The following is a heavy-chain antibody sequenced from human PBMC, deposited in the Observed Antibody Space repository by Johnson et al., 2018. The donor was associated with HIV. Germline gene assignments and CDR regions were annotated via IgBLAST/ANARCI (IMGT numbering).Heavy chain of an antibody. CDR2: IYSGGST. CDR1: RFTFRSYG. D-gene: IGHD6-13*01. J-gene: IGHJ3*02. Sequence: QVQLVESGGGVVQPGRSLRFSRAASRFTFRSYGMHWVRQAPGKGLEWVSVIYSGGSTYYADSVKGRFTISRDNSKNTLYLQMNSLRAEETAVYYCARDRVAAAVDAFDIWGQGTMVTVSS. CDR3: ARDRVAAAVDAFDI. V-gene: IGHV3-NL1*01.